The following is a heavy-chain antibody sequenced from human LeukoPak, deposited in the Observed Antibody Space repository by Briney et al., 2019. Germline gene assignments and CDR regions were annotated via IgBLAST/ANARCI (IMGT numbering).Heavy chain of an antibody. CDR1: GFTFSSYA. J-gene: IGHJ4*02. D-gene: IGHD1-26*01. V-gene: IGHV3-23*01. CDR2: ISGSGGST. CDR3: AKTPGIVGATTFDY. Sequence: GSLRLSCAGSGFTFSSYAMSWVRQAPGKGLEWVSAISGSGGSTYYADSVKGRFTISRDNSKNTLYLQMNSLRAEDTAVYYCAKTPGIVGATTFDYWGQGTLVTVSS.